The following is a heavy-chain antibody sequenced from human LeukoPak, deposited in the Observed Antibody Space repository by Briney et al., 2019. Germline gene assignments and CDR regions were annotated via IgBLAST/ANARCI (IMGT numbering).Heavy chain of an antibody. D-gene: IGHD3-10*01. CDR3: ARCYGYSYASGSYYVDY. V-gene: IGHV4-39*01. Sequence: SETLSLTCTVSGGSISGGSYYWGWIRQPPGKGLEWIGSIYYSGSTYYNPSLKSRLTIFVDTSKNQFSLKLSSVTAADTAVYYCARCYGYSYASGSYYVDYWGQGTLVTVSS. CDR2: IYYSGST. CDR1: GGSISGGSYY. J-gene: IGHJ4*02.